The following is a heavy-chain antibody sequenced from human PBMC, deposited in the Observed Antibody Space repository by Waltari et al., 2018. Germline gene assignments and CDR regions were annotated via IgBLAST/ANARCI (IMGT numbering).Heavy chain of an antibody. V-gene: IGHV4-59*01. CDR1: GGSISSYY. Sequence: QVQLQESGPGLVKPSATLSLTCTVSGGSISSYYWSWIRQPPGTGLEWIGYIYYGGSTNYNTSLKSRVTISVDTSKNQFSLKLSSVTAADTAVYYCARDSSLHCSSTSCPIYYMDVWGKGTTVTVSS. J-gene: IGHJ6*03. CDR3: ARDSSLHCSSTSCPIYYMDV. CDR2: IYYGGST. D-gene: IGHD2-2*01.